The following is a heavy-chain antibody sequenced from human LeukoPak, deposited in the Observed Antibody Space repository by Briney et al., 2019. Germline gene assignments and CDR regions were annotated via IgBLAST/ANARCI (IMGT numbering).Heavy chain of an antibody. V-gene: IGHV3-23*01. Sequence: PGGSLRLSCAASGFTFSSYAMSRVRQAPGKGLEWVSAISGSGGSTYYADSVKGRFTISRGSSKNTLYLQMNSLRAEDTAVYYCAQDPNSGWYLYWGRGTLVTVSS. D-gene: IGHD6-19*01. CDR2: ISGSGGST. CDR1: GFTFSSYA. CDR3: AQDPNSGWYLY. J-gene: IGHJ4*02.